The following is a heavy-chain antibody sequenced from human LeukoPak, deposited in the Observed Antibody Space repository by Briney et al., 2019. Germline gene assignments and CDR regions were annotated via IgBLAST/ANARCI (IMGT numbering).Heavy chain of an antibody. V-gene: IGHV3-74*01. CDR2: IDSYGTST. Sequence: GGSLRLSCAASGFTFNTYWMHWVRQAPGKGLVWVSRIDSYGTSTTYADSVKGRFTISRDNAKNTLYLQMNSLRAEDTAVYYCTREKAAGGIQFDYWGQGTLVTVSS. D-gene: IGHD6-13*01. CDR3: TREKAAGGIQFDY. CDR1: GFTFNTYW. J-gene: IGHJ4*02.